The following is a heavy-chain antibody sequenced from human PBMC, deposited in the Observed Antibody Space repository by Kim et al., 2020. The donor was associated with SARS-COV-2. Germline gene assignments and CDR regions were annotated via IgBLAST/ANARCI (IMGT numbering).Heavy chain of an antibody. J-gene: IGHJ6*02. V-gene: IGHV3-23*01. CDR3: TKSAGYYYYSAMDV. Sequence: ADSVKGRFIFSRDNSKNTLDLQMNSLIADDTAVYYCTKSAGYYYYSAMDVWGQGTTVTVSS.